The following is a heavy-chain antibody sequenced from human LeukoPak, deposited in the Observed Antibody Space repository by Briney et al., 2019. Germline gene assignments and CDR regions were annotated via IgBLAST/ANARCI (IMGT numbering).Heavy chain of an antibody. Sequence: PGGSLRLSCAASGFTFSDYYMSWIRQAPGKGLEWVSYISSSGGTTHYADSVKGRFTISRDNSKNTLYLQMNSLRAEDTAVYYCANAPVYSSSWYGFYYWGQGTQVTVSS. CDR1: GFTFSDYY. CDR3: ANAPVYSSSWYGFYY. J-gene: IGHJ4*02. CDR2: ISSSGGTT. D-gene: IGHD6-13*01. V-gene: IGHV3-11*01.